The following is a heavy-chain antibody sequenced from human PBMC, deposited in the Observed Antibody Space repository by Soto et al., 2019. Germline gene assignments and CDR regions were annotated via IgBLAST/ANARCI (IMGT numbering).Heavy chain of an antibody. D-gene: IGHD3-10*01. CDR3: ARGLGGSGNLDF. CDR1: GFTVSSSY. J-gene: IGHJ4*02. CDR2: IYSGGTT. V-gene: IGHV3-53*01. Sequence: EVQLVESGGGLIQPGGSLRLSCAASGFTVSSSYINWVRQAPGKGLEWVSIIYSGGTTYYADSVKGRFTISRDNSKNTVYLQMNSLRAEDTAVYYCARGLGGSGNLDFWGQGTLVTVSS.